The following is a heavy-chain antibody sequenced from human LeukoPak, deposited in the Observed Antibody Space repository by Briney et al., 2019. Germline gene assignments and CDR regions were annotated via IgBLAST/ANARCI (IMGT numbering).Heavy chain of an antibody. CDR2: LYYSGST. CDR1: GGSISSYY. CDR3: ASLGPYCSGGSCYQDAEYFQH. D-gene: IGHD2-15*01. J-gene: IGHJ1*01. V-gene: IGHV4-59*07. Sequence: PSDTLSLTCTVSGGSISSYYWSWIRQPPGKGLEWSGCLYYSGSTNHNPSLKSRVSISVDTSKNQFSLKLSSVTAADTAVYYCASLGPYCSGGSCYQDAEYFQHWGQGTLVTVSS.